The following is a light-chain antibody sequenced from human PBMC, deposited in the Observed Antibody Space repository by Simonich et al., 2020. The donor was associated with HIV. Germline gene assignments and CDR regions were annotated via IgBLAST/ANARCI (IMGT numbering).Light chain of an antibody. V-gene: IGLV8-61*01. Sequence: QTVVTQETSSSVSPGGTVTLTCALSSGSVSSSYYPTWYPQTPGPPPRTLIYSTNTRSAGVPDRFSGSILGNKAVLTITGAQADDEGDYYCVLYMGSGISVFGGGTKLTVL. CDR3: VLYMGSGISV. J-gene: IGLJ3*02. CDR2: STN. CDR1: SGSVSSSYY.